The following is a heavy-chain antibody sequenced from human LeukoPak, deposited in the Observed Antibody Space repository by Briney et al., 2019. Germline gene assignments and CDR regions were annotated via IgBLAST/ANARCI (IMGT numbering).Heavy chain of an antibody. CDR1: GFTFSGHN. CDR2: VSISSGTI. J-gene: IGHJ5*02. D-gene: IGHD4-23*01. V-gene: IGHV3-48*04. Sequence: GGSLRLSCAASGFTFSGHNMNWVRQAPGKGLEWISFVSISSGTIYYADSVKGRFTISRDNAKNSLYLQMNSLRAEDTAVYYCARGQYGGSAWGQGTLVTVSS. CDR3: ARGQYGGSA.